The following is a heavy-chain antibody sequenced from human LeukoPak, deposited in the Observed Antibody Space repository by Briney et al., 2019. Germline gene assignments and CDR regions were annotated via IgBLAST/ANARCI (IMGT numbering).Heavy chain of an antibody. Sequence: ASVKVSCKASGYTFTGYYMHWVRQAPGQGLEWMGWINPNSGGTNYAQKFQGRVTMTRDTSISTAYMELSRLRSDDTAVYYCAREEPEAYYYDRGAEYWGQGTLVTVSS. CDR2: INPNSGGT. V-gene: IGHV1-2*02. D-gene: IGHD3-22*01. J-gene: IGHJ4*02. CDR1: GYTFTGYY. CDR3: AREEPEAYYYDRGAEY.